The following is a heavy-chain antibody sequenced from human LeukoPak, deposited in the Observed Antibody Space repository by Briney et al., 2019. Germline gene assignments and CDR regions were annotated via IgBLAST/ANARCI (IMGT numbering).Heavy chain of an antibody. V-gene: IGHV4-61*02. Sequence: SETLSLTCTVSGGSISSGSYSWSWIRQPAGKGLEWIGRIYTSGSTNYNPSLKSRVTISVDTSKNQFSLKLSSVTAADTAVYYCARGRDYGDYNWFDPWGQGTLVTVSS. CDR2: IYTSGST. CDR3: ARGRDYGDYNWFDP. J-gene: IGHJ5*02. D-gene: IGHD4-17*01. CDR1: GGSISSGSYS.